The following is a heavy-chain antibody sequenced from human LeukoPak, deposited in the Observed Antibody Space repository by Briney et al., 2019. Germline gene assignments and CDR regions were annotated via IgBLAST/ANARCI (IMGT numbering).Heavy chain of an antibody. CDR2: ISAYNGDT. V-gene: IGHV1-18*01. D-gene: IGHD5-12*01. Sequence: ASVKVSCKASGYTFTSKAITWVGQAPGQGLEWMGWISAYNGDTTYAQNLQGRVTMTTDTSTNTVYMELRILRSHDTAVYYCARAVGGYNGSVLDYWGQGTLVTVSS. CDR3: ARAVGGYNGSVLDY. J-gene: IGHJ4*02. CDR1: GYTFTSKA.